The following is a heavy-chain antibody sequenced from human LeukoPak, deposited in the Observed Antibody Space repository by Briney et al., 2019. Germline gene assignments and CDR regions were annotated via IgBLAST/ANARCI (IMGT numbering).Heavy chain of an antibody. J-gene: IGHJ4*02. CDR1: GGSISSGGYY. CDR2: IYYSGST. Sequence: PSQTLSLTCTVSGGSISSGGYYWSWIRQHPGKGLEWIGYIYYSGSTYYNPSLKSRVTISVDTSKNQFSLKLSSVTAADTAVYYCAREAMGAGIDYWGREPWSPSPQ. D-gene: IGHD1-26*01. CDR3: AREAMGAGIDY. V-gene: IGHV4-31*03.